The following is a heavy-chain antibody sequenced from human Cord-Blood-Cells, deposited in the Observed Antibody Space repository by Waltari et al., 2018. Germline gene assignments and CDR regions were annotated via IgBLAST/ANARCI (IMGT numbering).Heavy chain of an antibody. CDR2: IYYSGST. CDR3: ARAVVVVAATRYSVSWFDP. D-gene: IGHD2-15*01. J-gene: IGHJ5*02. Sequence: QVQLQESGPGLVKPSETLSLTCTVSGGSISSYYWSWIRQPPGAGREWIGYIYYSGSTNYNPSIKSRVTISVDTSKNQFSLKLSSVTAADTAVYYCARAVVVVAATRYSVSWFDPWGQGTLVTVSS. V-gene: IGHV4-59*01. CDR1: GGSISSYY.